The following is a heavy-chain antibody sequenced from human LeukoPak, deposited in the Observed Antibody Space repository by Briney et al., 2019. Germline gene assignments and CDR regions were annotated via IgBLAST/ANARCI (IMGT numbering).Heavy chain of an antibody. CDR1: GFTFSSYD. J-gene: IGHJ4*02. Sequence: GGSLRLSCAASGFTFSSYDMHWVRQATGKGLEWVSAIGTAGDTYYPGSVKGRFTISRENAKNSLYLQMNSLRAGDTAVYYCARGQQHSSWSFYYFDYWGQGTLVTVSS. CDR3: ARGQQHSSWSFYYFDY. V-gene: IGHV3-13*01. CDR2: IGTAGDT. D-gene: IGHD6-13*01.